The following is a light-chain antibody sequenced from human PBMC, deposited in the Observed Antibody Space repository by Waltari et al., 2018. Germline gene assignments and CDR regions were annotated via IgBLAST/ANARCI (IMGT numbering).Light chain of an antibody. CDR2: AAS. CDR3: QQNYFTSLK. Sequence: DIQMTQSPSSLSPSVGDRVTITCRASQCISTSLAWYKQKPGNAPNLLLYAASRLESGVPSRIRGGGAETDYTLTFDSLMTEDFSTYCGQQNYFTSLKFGQGTKVEIK. CDR1: QCISTS. J-gene: IGKJ1*01. V-gene: IGKV1-NL1*01.